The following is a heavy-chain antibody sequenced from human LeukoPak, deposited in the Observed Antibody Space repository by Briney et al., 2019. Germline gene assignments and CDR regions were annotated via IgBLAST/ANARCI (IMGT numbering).Heavy chain of an antibody. Sequence: RASVKVSCKASGGTFSSYAISWVRQAPGQGLEWMGGIIPIFGTANYAQKFQGRVTITADESTSTAYMELSSLRSEDTAVYYCARGNVLRLDYYYMDVWGKGTTVTVSS. D-gene: IGHD3-3*01. CDR2: IIPIFGTA. CDR1: GGTFSSYA. CDR3: ARGNVLRLDYYYMDV. J-gene: IGHJ6*03. V-gene: IGHV1-69*13.